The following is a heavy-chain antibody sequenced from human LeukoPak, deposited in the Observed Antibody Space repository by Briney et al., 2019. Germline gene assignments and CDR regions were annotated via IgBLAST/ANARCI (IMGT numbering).Heavy chain of an antibody. D-gene: IGHD3-22*01. V-gene: IGHV3-21*01. CDR2: ISSSSSYI. CDR1: GFTFSSYS. J-gene: IGHJ4*02. Sequence: GGSLRLSCAASGFTFSSYSMNWVRQAPGKGLEWVSSISSSSSYIYYADSVKGRFTISRDNAKNSLYLQMNSLRAEDTAVYYCARVAHDSSGYYYVYLDYWGQGTLVTVSS. CDR3: ARVAHDSSGYYYVYLDY.